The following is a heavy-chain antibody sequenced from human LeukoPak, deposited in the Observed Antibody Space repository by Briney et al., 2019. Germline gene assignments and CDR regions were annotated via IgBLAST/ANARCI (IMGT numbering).Heavy chain of an antibody. J-gene: IGHJ3*02. V-gene: IGHV1-18*01. D-gene: IGHD3-22*01. CDR2: ISAYNGDK. CDR3: ARASASRTNSNSYYFETTKKNGFDI. Sequence: ASVKVSCKTSGYTFNNYGYTWVRQASGQGLEWMGWISAYNGDKNYAQKLQGRVSMTTDTSTRTAYMELRSLGSDDTAVYYCARASASRTNSNSYYFETTKKNGFDIWGQGTMVTVSS. CDR1: GYTFNNYG.